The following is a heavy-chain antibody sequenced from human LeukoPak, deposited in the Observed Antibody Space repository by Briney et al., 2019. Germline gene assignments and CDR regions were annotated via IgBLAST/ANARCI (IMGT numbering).Heavy chain of an antibody. Sequence: ASVTVSFKASGGTFSSYAISWVRQPPGQGREWMGGIIPIFGTANYAQKFQGRVTITADESTSTAYMELSSLRSEDTAVYYCASGRGGPDIMYYYYYYMDVWGKGTTVTVSS. CDR3: ASGRGGPDIMYYYYYYMDV. V-gene: IGHV1-69*13. J-gene: IGHJ6*03. D-gene: IGHD3-10*01. CDR1: GGTFSSYA. CDR2: IIPIFGTA.